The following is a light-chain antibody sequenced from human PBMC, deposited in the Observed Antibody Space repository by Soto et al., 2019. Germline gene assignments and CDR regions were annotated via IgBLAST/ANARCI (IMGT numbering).Light chain of an antibody. CDR3: HQYNDWPPQYT. Sequence: EIVMTQSPATLSVSPGERATLSCRASQSVSSNLAWYQQKPGQAPRLLIYDASTRATGIPARFSGSGSGTEFPLTISSLQSEDLAVYYCHQYNDWPPQYTFGQGTKVEIK. J-gene: IGKJ2*01. CDR1: QSVSSN. V-gene: IGKV3-15*01. CDR2: DAS.